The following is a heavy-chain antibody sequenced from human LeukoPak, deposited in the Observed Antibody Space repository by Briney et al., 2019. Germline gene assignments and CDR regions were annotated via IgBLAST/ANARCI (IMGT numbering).Heavy chain of an antibody. D-gene: IGHD2-2*01. CDR3: ARDIIVQGTSWNAFDI. CDR1: GFTFSDYY. V-gene: IGHV3-11*01. Sequence: PGGSLRLSCAASGFTFSDYYMSWIRQAPGKGLEWVSYISSSGSTIYYADSVKGRFTISRDNAKHPLYLQMNSLRAEDTAVYYCARDIIVQGTSWNAFDIRGQGTMVTVSS. J-gene: IGHJ3*02. CDR2: ISSSGSTI.